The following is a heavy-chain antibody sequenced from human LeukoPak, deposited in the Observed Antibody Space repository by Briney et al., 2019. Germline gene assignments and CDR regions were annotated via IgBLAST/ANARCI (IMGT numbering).Heavy chain of an antibody. CDR3: AGDNIANGDLDYLDY. J-gene: IGHJ4*02. CDR2: INRRGHT. V-gene: IGHV3-43*01. Sequence: GGSLRLSCAASGFTFDRFTIHWVRQTPGKGLEWVSLINRRGHTFYADSVKGRFTISRDNPKNSLYLQMNSLRAEDTAVYYCAGDNIANGDLDYLDYWGQGTLVTVSS. CDR1: GFTFDRFT. D-gene: IGHD2-21*02.